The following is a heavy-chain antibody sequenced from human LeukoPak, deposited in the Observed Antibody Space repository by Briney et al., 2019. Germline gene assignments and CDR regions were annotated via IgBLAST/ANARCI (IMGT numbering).Heavy chain of an antibody. CDR3: AKRAAKNMKHDDY. V-gene: IGHV3-7*03. CDR2: IKQDGSEK. J-gene: IGHJ4*02. CDR1: GFTFSSYW. D-gene: IGHD2/OR15-2a*01. Sequence: GGSLRLSCAASGFTFSSYWMSWVRQAPGKGLEWVANIKQDGSEKYYVDSVKGRFTISRDNSKNTLYLQMNSLRAEDTAVYYCAKRAAKNMKHDDYWGQGTLVTVSS.